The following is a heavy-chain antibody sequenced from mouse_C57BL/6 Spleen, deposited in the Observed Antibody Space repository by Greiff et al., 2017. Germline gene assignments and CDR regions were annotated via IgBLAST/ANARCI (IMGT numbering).Heavy chain of an antibody. D-gene: IGHD2-1*01. Sequence: EVMLVESGGGLVKPGGSLKLSCAASGFTFSDYGMHWVRQAPEKGLEWVAYISSGSSTIYYADTVKGRFTISRDNAKNTLFLQMTSLRSEDTAMYYCARPIYYGNYEVGYWGQGTTLTVSS. CDR2: ISSGSSTI. V-gene: IGHV5-17*01. CDR1: GFTFSDYG. J-gene: IGHJ2*01. CDR3: ARPIYYGNYEVGY.